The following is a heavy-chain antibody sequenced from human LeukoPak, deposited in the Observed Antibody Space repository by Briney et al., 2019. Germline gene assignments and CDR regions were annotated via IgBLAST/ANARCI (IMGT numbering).Heavy chain of an antibody. CDR1: GYTFTGYY. V-gene: IGHV1-2*02. CDR2: INPNSGGT. D-gene: IGHD3-22*01. J-gene: IGHJ4*02. Sequence: ASVKVSCKASGYTFTGYYMHWVRQAPGQGLEWMGWINPNSGGTNYAQKFQGRVTMTRDTSISTAYMELSGLRSDDTAVYYCARAIYDSSGYWGQGTLVTVSS. CDR3: ARAIYDSSGY.